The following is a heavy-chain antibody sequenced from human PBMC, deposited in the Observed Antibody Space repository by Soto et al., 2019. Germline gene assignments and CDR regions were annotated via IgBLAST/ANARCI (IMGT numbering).Heavy chain of an antibody. CDR1: GYTFTSYD. CDR2: MNPNSGNT. Sequence: ASVKVSCKASGYTFTSYDINWVRRATGQGLEWMGWMNPNSGNTGYAQKFQGRVTMTRNTSISTAYMELSSLRSEDTAVYYCARLRRYSSSLDPWGQGTLVTVSS. D-gene: IGHD6-13*01. V-gene: IGHV1-8*01. CDR3: ARLRRYSSSLDP. J-gene: IGHJ5*02.